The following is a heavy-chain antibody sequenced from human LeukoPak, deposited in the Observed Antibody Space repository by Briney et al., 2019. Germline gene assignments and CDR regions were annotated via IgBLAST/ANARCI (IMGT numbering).Heavy chain of an antibody. CDR1: GYSFTSYW. Sequence: GESLKISCKGSGYSFTSYWIGWVRQMPGKGLEWMGIIYPGDSDTRYSPSFQGQVTISADKSRSTAYLQWSSLKASDTAMYYCARANYYGSGSSSVQHWFDPWGQGTLVTVSS. V-gene: IGHV5-51*01. CDR3: ARANYYGSGSSSVQHWFDP. D-gene: IGHD3-10*01. J-gene: IGHJ5*02. CDR2: IYPGDSDT.